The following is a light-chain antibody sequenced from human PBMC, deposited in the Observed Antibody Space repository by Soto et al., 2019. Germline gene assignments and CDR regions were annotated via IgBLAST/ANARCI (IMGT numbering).Light chain of an antibody. Sequence: DVVMTQSPLSLPVTLGQPASISCRSTQSPLYSDGNTYLNWFQQRPGQSPRRLIYQVSNRDSGVPDRFSGSGSVTDFTLKISSLETEDVGVDYCMQATHWPYTFGQGTKLEIK. CDR2: QVS. J-gene: IGKJ2*01. V-gene: IGKV2-30*01. CDR3: MQATHWPYT. CDR1: QSPLYSDGNTY.